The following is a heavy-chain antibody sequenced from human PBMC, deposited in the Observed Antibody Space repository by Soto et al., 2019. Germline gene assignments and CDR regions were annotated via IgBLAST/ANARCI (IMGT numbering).Heavy chain of an antibody. Sequence: EVQLVESGGGLVIPGGSVRLSCAGSGITFSNAWVTWVRQAPGKGLEWVGRIKSNSDGGTTDYAAPVKGRFTISRDDLRNTLSLQMNSLKGEDTAVYYCTTGFRWFGEFWGQATLVTVSS. J-gene: IGHJ4*02. CDR1: GITFSNAW. D-gene: IGHD3-10*01. V-gene: IGHV3-15*01. CDR2: IKSNSDGGTT. CDR3: TTGFRWFGEF.